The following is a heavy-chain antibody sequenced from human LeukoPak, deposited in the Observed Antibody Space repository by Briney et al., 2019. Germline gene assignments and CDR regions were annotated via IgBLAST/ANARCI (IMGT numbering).Heavy chain of an antibody. D-gene: IGHD2-15*01. CDR1: GFTFSSYW. Sequence: GGSLRLSFAASGFTFSSYWMSWVRQAPGKGLEWVANIKQDGSEKYYVDSVKGRFTISRDNAKNSLYLQMNSLRAEDTAVYYCANLGYCSGGSCYFSYFDYWGQGTLVTVSS. J-gene: IGHJ4*02. CDR2: IKQDGSEK. CDR3: ANLGYCSGGSCYFSYFDY. V-gene: IGHV3-7*01.